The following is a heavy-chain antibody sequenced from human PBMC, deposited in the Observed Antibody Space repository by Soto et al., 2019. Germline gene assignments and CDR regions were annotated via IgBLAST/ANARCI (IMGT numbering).Heavy chain of an antibody. CDR3: AKLDIVVVLGSSWFDP. Sequence: GVLRLSCAASGFTFRSYAMSWVRQAPGKGLEWVSGIRGGGDATYYADSVKGRFTVSRDNSKNTLYLQMNSLRAEDTAIYFCAKLDIVVVLGSSWFDPWGQGTLVTVSS. CDR2: IRGGGDAT. CDR1: GFTFRSYA. J-gene: IGHJ5*02. D-gene: IGHD2-21*01. V-gene: IGHV3-23*01.